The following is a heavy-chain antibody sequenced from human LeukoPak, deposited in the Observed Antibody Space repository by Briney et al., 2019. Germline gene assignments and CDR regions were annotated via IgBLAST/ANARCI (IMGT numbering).Heavy chain of an antibody. D-gene: IGHD7-27*01. CDR1: GGSISSYY. Sequence: SETLSLTCTVSGGSISSYYWSRIRQPPGKGLEWIGYIYYSGSTNYNPSLKSRVTISVDTSKNQFSLKLSSVTAADTAVYYCARESRGPPPLKWGTPPAGYFDYWGQGTLVTVSS. V-gene: IGHV4-59*01. J-gene: IGHJ4*02. CDR3: ARESRGPPPLKWGTPPAGYFDY. CDR2: IYYSGST.